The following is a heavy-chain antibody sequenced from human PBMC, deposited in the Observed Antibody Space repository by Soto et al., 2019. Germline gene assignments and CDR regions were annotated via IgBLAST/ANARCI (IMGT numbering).Heavy chain of an antibody. CDR3: ARDPSNTSGRYQFFDF. CDR2: ISCYNGDT. J-gene: IGHJ4*02. Sequence: QVQLVQSGTEVKKPGASVKVSCMASGYTFTHHGISWVRQAPGQGPEWMGWISCYNGDTKYAQNFQGRVTLTTDTSANTAYMELRSLRSDDTAVYYCARDPSNTSGRYQFFDFWGQGTLVAVSS. D-gene: IGHD2-15*01. CDR1: GYTFTHHG. V-gene: IGHV1-18*01.